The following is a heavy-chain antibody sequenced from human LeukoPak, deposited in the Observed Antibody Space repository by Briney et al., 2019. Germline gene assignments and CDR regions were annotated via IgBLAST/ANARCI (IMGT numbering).Heavy chain of an antibody. D-gene: IGHD6-13*01. Sequence: GGSLRLSCEASGLSIGDYTMHWVRQVPGKGLEWVSLISRNGVATKYADSVRGRFVVSRDNSKNSLYLQMNSLRAEDTAVYYCAKDQVGGSRIPSSWFDPWGQGTLVTVSS. CDR1: GLSIGDYT. CDR2: ISRNGVAT. V-gene: IGHV3-43*01. J-gene: IGHJ5*02. CDR3: AKDQVGGSRIPSSWFDP.